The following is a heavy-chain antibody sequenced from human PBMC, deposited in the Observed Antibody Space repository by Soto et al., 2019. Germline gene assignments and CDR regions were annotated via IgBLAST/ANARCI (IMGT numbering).Heavy chain of an antibody. V-gene: IGHV3-30*18. CDR1: GFTFSSYG. Sequence: VQLVESGGGVVQPGRSLRLSCAASGFTFSSYGMHWVRQAPGKGLEWVAVISYDGSNKYYADSVKGRFTISRDNSKNTLYLQMNSLRAEDTAVYYCAKEETGTFEYNWFDPWGQGTLVTVSS. D-gene: IGHD1-1*01. J-gene: IGHJ5*02. CDR3: AKEETGTFEYNWFDP. CDR2: ISYDGSNK.